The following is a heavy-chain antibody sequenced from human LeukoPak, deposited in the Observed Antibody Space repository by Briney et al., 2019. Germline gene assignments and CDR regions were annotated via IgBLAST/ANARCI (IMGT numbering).Heavy chain of an antibody. CDR2: IKQDGSEK. J-gene: IGHJ4*02. CDR1: GFTFDDYA. V-gene: IGHV3-7*01. Sequence: GGSLRLSCAASGFTFDDYAMHWVRQAPGKGLEWVANIKQDGSEKYYVDSVKGRFTISRDNAKNSLYLQMNSLRAEDTAVYYCARDGGGDSFDYWGQGTLVTVSS. CDR3: ARDGGGDSFDY. D-gene: IGHD2-21*02.